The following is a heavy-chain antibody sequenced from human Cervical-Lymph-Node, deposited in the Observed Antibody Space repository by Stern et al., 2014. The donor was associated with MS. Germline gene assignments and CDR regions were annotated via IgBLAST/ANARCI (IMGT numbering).Heavy chain of an antibody. CDR3: ARELSGMYGMDV. Sequence: QVQLQESGPGLVKPSQTLSLTCTVSGGSINNGDYYWSWVRQHPGKGLEWLGYSYDRGPTYYTPPLKGRLTISVDTSKRHFSLKLPSVTAADPAVYYCARELSGMYGMDVWGQGTTVTVSS. D-gene: IGHD1-1*01. V-gene: IGHV4-31*03. CDR2: SYDRGPT. CDR1: GGSINNGDYY. J-gene: IGHJ6*02.